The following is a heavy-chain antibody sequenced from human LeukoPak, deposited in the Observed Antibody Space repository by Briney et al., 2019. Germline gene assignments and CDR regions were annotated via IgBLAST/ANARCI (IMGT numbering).Heavy chain of an antibody. CDR3: ARVMYSSSWTFDY. CDR2: ISSSSSYI. Sequence: PGGSLRLSCAAPGFTFSSYSMNWVRQAPGKGLEWVSSISSSSSYIYYAESVKGRFTISRDNAKNSLYLQMNSLRAEDTAVYYCARVMYSSSWTFDYWGQGTLVTVSS. CDR1: GFTFSSYS. J-gene: IGHJ4*02. V-gene: IGHV3-21*01. D-gene: IGHD6-13*01.